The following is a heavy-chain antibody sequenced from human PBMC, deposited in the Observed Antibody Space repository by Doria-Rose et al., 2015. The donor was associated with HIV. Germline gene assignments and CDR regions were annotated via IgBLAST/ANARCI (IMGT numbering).Heavy chain of an antibody. V-gene: IGHV2-26*01. Sequence: SGPVLVKPTETLTLTCTVSGVSLSSPGMGVSWIRQPPGKALEWLGNIFSDDERSFNTSLKSRLTISRGTSKSQVVLTMTDMDPVDTATYYCARIKSSRWYHKYYFDFWGQGTLVIVSA. D-gene: IGHD6-13*01. CDR1: GVSLSSPGMG. CDR3: ARIKSSRWYHKYYFDF. J-gene: IGHJ4*02. CDR2: IFSDDER.